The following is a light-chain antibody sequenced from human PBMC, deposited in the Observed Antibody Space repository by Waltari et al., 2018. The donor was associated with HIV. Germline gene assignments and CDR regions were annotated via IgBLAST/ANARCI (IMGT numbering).Light chain of an antibody. CDR3: QVWDSGSAHVV. CDR1: NIGSKS. J-gene: IGLJ2*01. CDR2: DGA. V-gene: IGLV3-21*02. Sequence: SYVLTQPPSVSVAPGQTAGITCGGDNIGSKSEHWYQQKPGQAPVLLIYDGADRPSGFPERFSGSNSENTATLTIGRVEAGDEADYYCQVWDSGSAHVVFGGGTNLAVL.